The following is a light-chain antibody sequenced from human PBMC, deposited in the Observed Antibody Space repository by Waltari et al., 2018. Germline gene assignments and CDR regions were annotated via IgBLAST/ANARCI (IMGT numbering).Light chain of an antibody. J-gene: IGKJ4*01. V-gene: IGKV1-5*03. CDR2: KAA. CDR1: QRISNW. CDR3: QQYKSYSLLT. Sequence: DIQMTQSPSTLSASVGDRVTITCRASQRISNWLAWYQQKPGKDPKLLNCKAATLQSGVPSRSSDSGSGTEFTLTISCLHPDDYASYYCQQYKSYSLLTCGGGTKVEIK.